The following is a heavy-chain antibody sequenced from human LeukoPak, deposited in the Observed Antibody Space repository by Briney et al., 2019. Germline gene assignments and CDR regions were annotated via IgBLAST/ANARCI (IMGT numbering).Heavy chain of an antibody. CDR3: AKVLPLTFYYMDV. J-gene: IGHJ6*03. Sequence: GGSLRLSCVASGVTFATYGMHWVRQAPGKGLEWVAFVRYDGIDKYYGDSVKGRFTISRDNFKNTLYLQMNNLRVDDTAVYFCAKVLPLTFYYMDVWGQGTTVTVS. V-gene: IGHV3-30*02. CDR1: GVTFATYG. CDR2: VRYDGIDK.